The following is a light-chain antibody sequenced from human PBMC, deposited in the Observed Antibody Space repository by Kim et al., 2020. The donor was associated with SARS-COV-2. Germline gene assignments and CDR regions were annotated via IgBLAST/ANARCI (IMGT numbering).Light chain of an antibody. CDR2: GAS. J-gene: IGKJ1*01. CDR1: QSVSSN. V-gene: IGKV3-15*01. Sequence: VSPGERATPSCRASQSVSSNLAWYQRKPGQAPRLLIYGASTRATGIPARFSGSGSGTEFTLTISSLQSEDFAVYYCQQYNNWPGTFGQGTKVDIK. CDR3: QQYNNWPGT.